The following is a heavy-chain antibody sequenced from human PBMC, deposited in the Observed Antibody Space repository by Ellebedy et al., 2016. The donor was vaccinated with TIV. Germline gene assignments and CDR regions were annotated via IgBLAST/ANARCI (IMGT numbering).Heavy chain of an antibody. D-gene: IGHD1-26*01. CDR1: GFTFNNYW. CDR2: INSDGSST. J-gene: IGHJ4*03. V-gene: IGHV3-74*01. CDR3: ARVRYSGNYYDY. Sequence: GESLKISCAASGFTFNNYWMHWVRQAPGKGLVWVSRINSDGSSTSYADSVKGRFTISRDNAKNTLYLQMNSLRAEDTAVYYCARVRYSGNYYDYWGQGTTVTVSS.